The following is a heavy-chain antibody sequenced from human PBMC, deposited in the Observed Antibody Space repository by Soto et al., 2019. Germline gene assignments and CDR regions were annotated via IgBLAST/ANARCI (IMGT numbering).Heavy chain of an antibody. V-gene: IGHV3-9*01. J-gene: IGHJ4*02. CDR2: INWKSGNI. CDR1: GFTFDDYA. D-gene: IGHD6-19*01. CDR3: AKDLSVGIVLPGTLDF. Sequence: GGSLRLSCAASGFTFDDYAMHWVRQAPGKGLEWVSGINWKSGNIGYADSVKGRFTISRDNAKSSLYLHMNSLRPEDTALYYCAKDLSVGIVLPGTLDFWGQGTLVTVSS.